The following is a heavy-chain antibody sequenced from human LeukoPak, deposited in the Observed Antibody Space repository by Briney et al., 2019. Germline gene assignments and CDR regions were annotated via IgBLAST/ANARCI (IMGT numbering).Heavy chain of an antibody. D-gene: IGHD6-19*01. CDR3: AKDCRSGWYGGCFEH. J-gene: IGHJ1*01. CDR2: VNWNSGNI. Sequence: PGGSLRLSCEGSGFKFDDYAMHWVRQAPGGDLEWVSGVNWNSGNIGYADSVKGRFTISRDNAEKSLYLQMNSLRPEDTALYYCAKDCRSGWYGGCFEHWGQGTLVTVSS. CDR1: GFKFDDYA. V-gene: IGHV3-9*01.